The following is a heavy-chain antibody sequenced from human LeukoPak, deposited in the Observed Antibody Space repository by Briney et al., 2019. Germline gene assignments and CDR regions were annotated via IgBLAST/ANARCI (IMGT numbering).Heavy chain of an antibody. D-gene: IGHD2-15*01. J-gene: IGHJ4*02. CDR3: ARVSVGYCSGGTCDLDY. V-gene: IGHV3-53*01. CDR1: GFTISSNY. Sequence: GGSLRLSCAASGFTISSNYMSWVRRAPGKGLEWVSVIFSGDSTYYADSVKGRFTISRDNSKNTLYLQMNSLRAEDTAVYYCARVSVGYCSGGTCDLDYWGQGTLVTVSS. CDR2: IFSGDST.